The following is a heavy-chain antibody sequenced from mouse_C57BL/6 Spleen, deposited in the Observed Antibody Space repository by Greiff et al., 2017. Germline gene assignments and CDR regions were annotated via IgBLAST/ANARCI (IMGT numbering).Heavy chain of an antibody. CDR2: ISYDGSN. V-gene: IGHV3-6*01. Sequence: EVKLQESGPGLVKPSQSLSLTCSVTGYSITSGYYWNWIRQFPGNKLEWMGYISYDGSNNYNPSLKNRISITRDTSKNQFFLKLNSVTTEDTATYYCARDGGKTAYWGQGTLVTVSA. D-gene: IGHD2-1*01. CDR3: ARDGGKTAY. J-gene: IGHJ3*01. CDR1: GYSITSGYY.